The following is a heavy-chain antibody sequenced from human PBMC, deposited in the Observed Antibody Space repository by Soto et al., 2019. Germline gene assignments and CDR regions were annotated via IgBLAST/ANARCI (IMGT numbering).Heavy chain of an antibody. D-gene: IGHD2-2*01. CDR1: GYTFTSYG. CDR2: ISAYNGNT. Sequence: QVQLVQSGAEVKKPGASVKVSCKASGYTFTSYGISWVRQAPGQGLEWMGWISAYNGNTNYAQKLQGRVTMITDTSTRPGYLELRSLSSDDTAVYYCARFRAVLVPAAIGGAFGSWGQGTMVTVSS. CDR3: ARFRAVLVPAAIGGAFGS. V-gene: IGHV1-18*01. J-gene: IGHJ3*02.